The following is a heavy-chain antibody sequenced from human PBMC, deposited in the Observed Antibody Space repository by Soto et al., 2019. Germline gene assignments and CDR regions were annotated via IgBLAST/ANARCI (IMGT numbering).Heavy chain of an antibody. CDR2: INHSGST. J-gene: IGHJ4*02. CDR1: GGSFSGYY. Sequence: PSETLSLTCAFYGGSFSGYYWSWIRRPPGKGLEWIGEINHSGSTNYNPSLKSRVTISVDTSKNQFSLKLSSVTAADTAVYYCARVSSSWYSGGFDYWGQGTLVTVSS. CDR3: ARVSSSWYSGGFDY. D-gene: IGHD6-13*01. V-gene: IGHV4-34*01.